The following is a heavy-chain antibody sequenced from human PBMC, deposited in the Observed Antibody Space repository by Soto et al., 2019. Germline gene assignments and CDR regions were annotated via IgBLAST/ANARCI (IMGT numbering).Heavy chain of an antibody. V-gene: IGHV3-21*01. CDR2: ITSSSSYI. J-gene: IGHJ4*02. CDR3: VRARSTDSRPDY. Sequence: GSLRLSCAASGFTFSLYSMIWVRQAPGKGLEWVASITSSSSYIYYEDSLKGRFTISRDNAKNSLFLQLDSLRAEDTAVYFCVRARSTDSRPDYWGQGTLVIVSS. D-gene: IGHD3-22*01. CDR1: GFTFSLYS.